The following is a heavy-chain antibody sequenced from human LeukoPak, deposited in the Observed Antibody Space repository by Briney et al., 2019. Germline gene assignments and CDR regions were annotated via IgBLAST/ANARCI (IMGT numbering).Heavy chain of an antibody. D-gene: IGHD3-3*01. CDR2: IYPGDSDT. J-gene: IGHJ6*02. CDR3: ARLLRSEENGMDV. V-gene: IGHV5-51*01. Sequence: GGSLKISCKGSGYSFTSYWIGWVRQLSGKGLEWMGIIYPGDSDTRYSPSFQGQVTISADKFINTAYLQWSSLKASDTAMYYCARLLRSEENGMDVWGQGTTVTVSS. CDR1: GYSFTSYW.